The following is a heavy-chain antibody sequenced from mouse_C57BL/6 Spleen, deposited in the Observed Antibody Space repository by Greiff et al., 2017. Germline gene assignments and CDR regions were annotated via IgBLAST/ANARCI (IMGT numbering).Heavy chain of an antibody. J-gene: IGHJ3*01. CDR2: ISSGGSYT. Sequence: DVKLVESGGDLVKPGGSLKLSCAASGFTFSSYGMSWVRQTPDKRLEWVATISSGGSYTYYPDSVKGRITISRDNDKNTLYQQMSSLKSEDTAMYYCARHYSNYVFAYWGQGTLVT. CDR3: ARHYSNYVFAY. V-gene: IGHV5-6*02. D-gene: IGHD2-5*01. CDR1: GFTFSSYG.